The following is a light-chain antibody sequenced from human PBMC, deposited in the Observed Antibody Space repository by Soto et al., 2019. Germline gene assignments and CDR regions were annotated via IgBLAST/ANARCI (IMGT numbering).Light chain of an antibody. CDR2: GAS. Sequence: EIVLTQSPGTLSLSPGERATLSCRASQSVSSSYLAWYQQKPGQAPRLLIYGASSRATGIPARFSGSGSGTDFTLTISRLEPEDCAVYYCQQYGSSPSTFGQGTKVEIK. V-gene: IGKV3-20*01. J-gene: IGKJ1*01. CDR1: QSVSSSY. CDR3: QQYGSSPST.